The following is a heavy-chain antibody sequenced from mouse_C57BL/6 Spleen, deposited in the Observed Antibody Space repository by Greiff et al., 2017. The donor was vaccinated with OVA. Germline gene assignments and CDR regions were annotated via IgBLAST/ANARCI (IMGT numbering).Heavy chain of an antibody. D-gene: IGHD1-1*01. J-gene: IGHJ4*01. Sequence: DVKLVESGGGLVKPGGSLKLSCAASGFTFSSYTMSWVRQTPEKRLEWVATISGGGGNTYYPDSVKGRFTISRDNAKNTLYLQMSRLRSEDTALYYCARLTVVSHYYAMDYWGQGTSVTVSS. CDR3: ARLTVVSHYYAMDY. V-gene: IGHV5-9*01. CDR1: GFTFSSYT. CDR2: ISGGGGNT.